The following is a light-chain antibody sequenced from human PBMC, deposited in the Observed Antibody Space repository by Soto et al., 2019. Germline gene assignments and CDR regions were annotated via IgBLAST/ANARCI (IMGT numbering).Light chain of an antibody. CDR1: QSVSSY. CDR3: QQYENFSP. J-gene: IGKJ4*02. Sequence: EIVLTQSPATLSLSPGERATLSCRASQSVSSYLAWYQQKPGQAPRLLIYDASNRATGIPARFSGSGSGTDFTLTISSLQPDDFATYYCQQYENFSPFGGGTKVEIK. V-gene: IGKV3-11*01. CDR2: DAS.